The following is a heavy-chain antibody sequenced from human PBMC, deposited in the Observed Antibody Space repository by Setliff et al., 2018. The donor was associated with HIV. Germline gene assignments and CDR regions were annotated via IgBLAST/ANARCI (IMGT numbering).Heavy chain of an antibody. V-gene: IGHV3-21*01. D-gene: IGHD3-10*01. CDR1: GFTFSYYG. CDR3: AREVHGSGTKAFDI. CDR2: ISWNGDNI. J-gene: IGHJ3*02. Sequence: GGSLRLSCAASGFTFSYYGMHWVRQAPGKGLEWVSGISWNGDNIDYADSVKGRFTISRDNAENSLYLQMNSLRVENTAVYYCAREVHGSGTKAFDIWGQGTTVTVSS.